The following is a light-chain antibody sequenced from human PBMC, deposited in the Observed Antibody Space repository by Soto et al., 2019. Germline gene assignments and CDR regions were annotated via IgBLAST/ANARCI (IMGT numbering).Light chain of an antibody. V-gene: IGKV1-39*01. Sequence: DIQMTQSPSSVSASVGDRVTITCRASQSISRSLNWYRQKPGKAPKLLIYAASNLQSGVPLRFSGSTSGTDFTLSISSLQPEDFATYYCQQSYSTPFTFGPGTKVDFK. CDR2: AAS. J-gene: IGKJ3*01. CDR1: QSISRS. CDR3: QQSYSTPFT.